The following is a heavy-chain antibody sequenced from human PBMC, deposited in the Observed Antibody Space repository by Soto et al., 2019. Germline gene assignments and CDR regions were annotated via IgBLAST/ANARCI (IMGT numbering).Heavy chain of an antibody. D-gene: IGHD3-9*01. CDR2: ISAYNGNT. Sequence: ASVKVSCKASGYTFTSYGINWVRQAPGQGLEWMGWISAYNGNTNYAQKLQGRVTMTTDTSTSTAYMELSSLRSDDTAVYYCARDRGILTGYDYFDYWGQGTLVTVSS. J-gene: IGHJ4*02. CDR1: GYTFTSYG. CDR3: ARDRGILTGYDYFDY. V-gene: IGHV1-18*04.